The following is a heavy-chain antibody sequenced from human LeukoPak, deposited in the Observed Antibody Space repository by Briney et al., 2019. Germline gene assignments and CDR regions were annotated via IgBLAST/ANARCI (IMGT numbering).Heavy chain of an antibody. CDR3: ARAGGLTTAPLDLDR. J-gene: IGHJ2*01. CDR1: GGSVTSTNW. V-gene: IGHV4-4*02. Sequence: SPSETLSLTCDVSGGSVTSTNWWTWVRQPPGKGLEWIGEVHLDGRTNYNPSLKSRVTFSVDTSKNQFSLKLSSVTAADTAVYYCARAGGLTTAPLDLDRWGRGTLVTVSS. D-gene: IGHD4-17*01. CDR2: VHLDGRT.